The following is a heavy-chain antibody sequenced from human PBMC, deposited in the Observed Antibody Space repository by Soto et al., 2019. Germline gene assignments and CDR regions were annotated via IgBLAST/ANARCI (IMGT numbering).Heavy chain of an antibody. Sequence: PSETLSLTCTDSGGSISSYYWSWIRQPPGKGLEWIGYIYYSGSTNYNPSLKSRVTISVDTSKNQFSLKLSSVTAADTAVYYCARIPYYYDSSGYFDYWGQGTLVPVSS. J-gene: IGHJ4*02. CDR2: IYYSGST. V-gene: IGHV4-59*01. CDR3: ARIPYYYDSSGYFDY. D-gene: IGHD3-22*01. CDR1: GGSISSYY.